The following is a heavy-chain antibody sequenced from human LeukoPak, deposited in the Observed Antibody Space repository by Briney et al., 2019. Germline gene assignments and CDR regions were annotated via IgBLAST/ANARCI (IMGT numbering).Heavy chain of an antibody. J-gene: IGHJ4*02. CDR3: ARDGSLPDY. Sequence: GGSLRLSCAASGFTFSNYWMHWVRQTPGKGLVWVSRIISDGSSTSYADSVKGRFTISRDNAKNTLYLQMNSLRTEDTAVYYCARDGSLPDYWGQGTLVTVSS. CDR2: IISDGSST. CDR1: GFTFSNYW. V-gene: IGHV3-74*01.